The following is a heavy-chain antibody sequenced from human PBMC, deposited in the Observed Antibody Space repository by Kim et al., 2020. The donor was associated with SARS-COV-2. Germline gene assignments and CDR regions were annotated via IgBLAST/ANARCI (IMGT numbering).Heavy chain of an antibody. Sequence: GKTKNAQKIQGRVTMTRDTSTNTAYMELRTLSSDDTAMYYCARPFGDSFDYWGQGSLVTVSS. V-gene: IGHV1-18*01. CDR3: ARPFGDSFDY. CDR2: GKT. J-gene: IGHJ4*02. D-gene: IGHD2-21*02.